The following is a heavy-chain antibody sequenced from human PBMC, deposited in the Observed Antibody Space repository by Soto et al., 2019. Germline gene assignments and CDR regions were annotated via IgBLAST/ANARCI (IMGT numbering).Heavy chain of an antibody. V-gene: IGHV1-8*02. CDR1: GYTFTSYG. J-gene: IGHJ3*02. Sequence: ASVKVSCKASGYTFTSYGISWVRQATGQGLEWMGWMNPNSGNTGYAQKFQGRVTMTRNTSISTAYMELSSLRSEDTAVYYCARDGCSGGSCYLDEGAFDIWGQGTMVTVSS. CDR2: MNPNSGNT. D-gene: IGHD2-15*01. CDR3: ARDGCSGGSCYLDEGAFDI.